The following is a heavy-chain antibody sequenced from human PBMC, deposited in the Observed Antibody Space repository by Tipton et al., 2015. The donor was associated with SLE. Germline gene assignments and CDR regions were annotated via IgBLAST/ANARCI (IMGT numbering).Heavy chain of an antibody. CDR2: FSWNSGSI. V-gene: IGHV3-9*01. CDR3: AKDTAYSSSWYFDY. J-gene: IGHJ4*02. D-gene: IGHD6-13*01. Sequence: SLRLSCAASGFTFDDYAMHWVRQAPGKGLEWVSGFSWNSGSIGYADSVKGRFTISRDNAKNSLYLQMNSLRAEDTALYYCAKDTAYSSSWYFDYWGQGTLVTVSS. CDR1: GFTFDDYA.